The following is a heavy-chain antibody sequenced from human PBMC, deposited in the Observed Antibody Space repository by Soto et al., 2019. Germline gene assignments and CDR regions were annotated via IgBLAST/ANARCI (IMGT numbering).Heavy chain of an antibody. CDR2: LYYSGST. Sequence: SQTLSLLCIVAGGSTSRSRYFWGWLRQPPRKGLEWIGSLYYSGSTYYNPSLKRRVTISVDTSKNQFSLKLSSVTAADTAVYYCARGQRVLVGSKNFDYWGQGTLVTGS. CDR3: ARGQRVLVGSKNFDY. D-gene: IGHD1-26*01. V-gene: IGHV4-39*07. J-gene: IGHJ4*02. CDR1: GGSTSRSRYF.